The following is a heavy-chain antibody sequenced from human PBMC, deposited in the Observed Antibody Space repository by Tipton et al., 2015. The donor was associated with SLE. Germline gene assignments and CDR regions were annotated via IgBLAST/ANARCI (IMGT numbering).Heavy chain of an antibody. Sequence: TLSLTCIVSGGSISSSSYYWGWIRQPPGRGLEWIGNIYYSGSTYYNPSLKSRVTMSIDTSENQFSLRLTSVTAADTAVYYCARRGYCTGCFCYSHYYYGMDVWGQGTTVTVSS. CDR1: GGSISSSSYY. CDR2: IYYSGST. J-gene: IGHJ6*02. CDR3: ARRGYCTGCFCYSHYYYGMDV. V-gene: IGHV4-39*07. D-gene: IGHD2-8*02.